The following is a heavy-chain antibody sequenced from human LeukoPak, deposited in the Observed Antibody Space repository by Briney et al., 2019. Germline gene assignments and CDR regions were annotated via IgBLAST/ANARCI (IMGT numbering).Heavy chain of an antibody. J-gene: IGHJ4*02. V-gene: IGHV5-51*01. CDR1: GYTFTNYW. CDR3: ARAPVGYCTNGVCYGFDY. CDR2: IYPGDSDT. Sequence: GESLKISCKGSGYTFTNYWIAWVRPMPGKGLEWVGIIYPGDSDTRYSPSFQGQVTISADKSITPAYLQWSSLKASDTAMYYCARAPVGYCTNGVCYGFDYWGQGTLVTVSS. D-gene: IGHD2-8*01.